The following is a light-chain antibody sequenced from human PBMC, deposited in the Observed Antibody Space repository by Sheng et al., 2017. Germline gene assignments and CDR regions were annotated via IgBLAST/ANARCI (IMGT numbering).Light chain of an antibody. V-gene: IGKV2-30*01. Sequence: DVLMTQSPLSLTVTVGQPASISCRSTESLAYSDGNTYLNWFQQRPGQSPRRLIYQISKRDSGVPDRFFGSGSGTDFTLEISRVEAEDVGMYYCMQGTHWPYTFGQGTKLEI. CDR3: MQGTHWPYT. CDR1: ESLAYSDGNTY. J-gene: IGKJ2*01. CDR2: QIS.